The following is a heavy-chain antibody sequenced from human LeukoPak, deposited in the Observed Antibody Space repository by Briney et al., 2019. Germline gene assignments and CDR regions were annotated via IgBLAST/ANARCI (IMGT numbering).Heavy chain of an antibody. D-gene: IGHD2-21*02. CDR1: GGSIGSGGYY. Sequence: SETLSLTCTVSGGSIGSGGYYWSWIRQHPGKGLEWIGCIYYSGSTCYNPSLKSRVSISEDTSKNQFSLRLSSMTAADTAVYYCAALLGDGSIDYWGQGTLVTVSS. CDR2: IYYSGST. V-gene: IGHV4-31*03. CDR3: AALLGDGSIDY. J-gene: IGHJ4*02.